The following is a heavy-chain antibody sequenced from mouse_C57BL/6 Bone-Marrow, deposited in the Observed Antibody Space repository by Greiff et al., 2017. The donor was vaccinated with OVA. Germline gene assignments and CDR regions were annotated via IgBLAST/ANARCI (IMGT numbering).Heavy chain of an antibody. CDR2: IDPSDSYT. D-gene: IGHD2-3*01. J-gene: IGHJ4*01. CDR1: GYTFTSYW. Sequence: QVHVKQPGAELVRPGTSVKLSCKASGYTFTSYWMHWVKQRPGQGLEWIGVIDPSDSYTNYNQKFKGKATLTVDTSSSTAYMQLSSLTSEDSAVDDGAREGYSYAMDYWGQGTSVTVSS. V-gene: IGHV1-59*01. CDR3: AREGYSYAMDY.